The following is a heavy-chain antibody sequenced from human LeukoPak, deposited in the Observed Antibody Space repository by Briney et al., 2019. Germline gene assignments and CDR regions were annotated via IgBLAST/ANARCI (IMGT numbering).Heavy chain of an antibody. CDR1: GASISGSSHYF. J-gene: IGHJ4*02. V-gene: IGHV4-39*07. CDR3: ARVHSYYYDSSGYYYDY. CDR2: IYYSGIT. Sequence: LSETLSLTCTVSGASISGSSHYFWGWIRQTPGKGLEWIGSIYYSGITYYTPSLKSRLTISVDTSRNQFSLKLSSVTAADTAVYYCARVHSYYYDSSGYYYDYWGQGTLVTVSS. D-gene: IGHD3-22*01.